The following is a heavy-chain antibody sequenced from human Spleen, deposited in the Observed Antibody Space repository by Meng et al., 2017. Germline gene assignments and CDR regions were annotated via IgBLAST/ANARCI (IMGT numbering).Heavy chain of an antibody. J-gene: IGHJ4*02. CDR2: MNQDGSEK. D-gene: IGHD5-24*01. Sequence: GESLKISCAASGFTFSSYWMIWVRQAPGKGLEWVASMNQDGSEKNYVDSVKGRLTISRDNTENSLHLQMNSLRVEDTAVYYCARGRDGYNPPVDNWGQGTLVTVSS. CDR1: GFTFSSYW. V-gene: IGHV3-7*04. CDR3: ARGRDGYNPPVDN.